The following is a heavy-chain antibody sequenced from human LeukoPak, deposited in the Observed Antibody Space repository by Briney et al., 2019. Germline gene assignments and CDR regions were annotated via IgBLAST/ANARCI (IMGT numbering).Heavy chain of an antibody. CDR3: AKDPGYSSSSAFDY. J-gene: IGHJ4*02. Sequence: GGSLRLSCAASGFTFSSYAMSWVRQAPGKGLEWVPAISGSGGSTYYADSVKGRFTISRDNSKNTLYLQMNSLRAEDTAVYYCAKDPGYSSSSAFDYWGQGTLVTVSS. V-gene: IGHV3-23*01. CDR2: ISGSGGST. CDR1: GFTFSSYA. D-gene: IGHD6-6*01.